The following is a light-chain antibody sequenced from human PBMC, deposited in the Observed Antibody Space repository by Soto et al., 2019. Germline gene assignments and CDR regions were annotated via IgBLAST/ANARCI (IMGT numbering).Light chain of an antibody. CDR3: SSYSSTSTPLV. CDR2: EVS. J-gene: IGLJ1*01. V-gene: IGLV2-14*01. Sequence: QSALTQPASESGSPGQSITISCTGTSSDVGGYNYVSWYQQHPGKVPKLMIYEVSNRPSGVSNRFSGSKSGNTASLTISGLQTEDEADYYCSSYSSTSTPLVFGAGTKLTVL. CDR1: SSDVGGYNY.